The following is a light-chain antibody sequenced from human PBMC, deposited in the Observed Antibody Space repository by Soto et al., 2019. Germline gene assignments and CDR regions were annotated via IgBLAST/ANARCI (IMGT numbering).Light chain of an antibody. V-gene: IGLV1-44*01. Sequence: QSVLIQASSMSGTPGQRVTISCSGSSSNIGSNTVNWYQQVPGTAPKLLIYGNHERPSGVPDRFSGSKSGTSASLAISGLQSEDEAGYYCAAGDDSLNGWVFGGGTKLTVL. J-gene: IGLJ3*02. CDR1: SSNIGSNT. CDR2: GNH. CDR3: AAGDDSLNGWV.